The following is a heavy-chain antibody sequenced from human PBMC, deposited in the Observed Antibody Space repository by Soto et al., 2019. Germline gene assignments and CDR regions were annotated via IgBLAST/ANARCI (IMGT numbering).Heavy chain of an antibody. CDR3: ARQFYYYDSSGYSNWFDP. D-gene: IGHD3-22*01. CDR1: GGSISSSSYY. J-gene: IGHJ5*02. CDR2: IYYSGST. Sequence: QLQLQESGPGLVKPSETLSLTCTVSGGSISSSSYYWGWIRQPPGKGLEWIGSIYYSGSTYYNPSLKSRVTISVDRSKNQFSLKLSSVPAADTAVYYCARQFYYYDSSGYSNWFDPWGQGTLVTVSS. V-gene: IGHV4-39*01.